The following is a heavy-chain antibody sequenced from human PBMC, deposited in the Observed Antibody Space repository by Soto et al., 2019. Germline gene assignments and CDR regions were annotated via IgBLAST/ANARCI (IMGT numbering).Heavy chain of an antibody. D-gene: IGHD6-19*01. CDR2: IYSSGST. CDR3: ARHPAVAGALGFDF. V-gene: IGHV4-59*08. Sequence: QVQLRESGPGLVKPSETLSLTCAVFGDSISSHYWSWIRQPPGNGLEWIGYIYSSGSTNYNSSLKSRVPLSVDTSKNQVSLNLSSVTAADTAMYYCARHPAVAGALGFDFWGQGILVTVSS. CDR1: GDSISSHY. J-gene: IGHJ4*02.